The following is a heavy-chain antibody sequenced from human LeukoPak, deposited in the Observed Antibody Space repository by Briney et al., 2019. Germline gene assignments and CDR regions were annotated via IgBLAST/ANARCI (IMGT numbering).Heavy chain of an antibody. Sequence: SETLSLTCTVSGGSISSYYWSWIRQPAGKGLEWIGRIYTSGSTNYNPSLKSRVTMSVDTSKNQFSLKLSSVTAADTAVYYCASIDAYYDFWSGYSTSRYYGMDVWGQGTTVTVSS. J-gene: IGHJ6*02. D-gene: IGHD3-3*01. CDR1: GGSISSYY. V-gene: IGHV4-4*07. CDR3: ASIDAYYDFWSGYSTSRYYGMDV. CDR2: IYTSGST.